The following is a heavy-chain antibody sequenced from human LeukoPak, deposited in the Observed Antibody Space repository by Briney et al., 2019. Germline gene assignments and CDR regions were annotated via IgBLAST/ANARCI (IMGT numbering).Heavy chain of an antibody. CDR3: AKDGERGSYSYFDY. Sequence: GGSLRLSCAASGFTFSSYAMHWVRQGPGKGLEWVAYIAHHGSNKYYADSVKGRFTISRDNSKNTLYLQMKSLRAEDTAVYYCAKDGERGSYSYFDYWGQGTLVTVSS. J-gene: IGHJ4*02. D-gene: IGHD1-26*01. CDR1: GFTFSSYA. V-gene: IGHV3-30*02. CDR2: IAHHGSNK.